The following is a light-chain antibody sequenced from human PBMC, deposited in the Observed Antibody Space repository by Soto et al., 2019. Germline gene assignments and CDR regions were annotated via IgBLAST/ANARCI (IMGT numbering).Light chain of an antibody. V-gene: IGKV3-15*01. CDR3: QHHDAWPYT. CDR2: GAS. J-gene: IGKJ2*01. CDR1: QSVGSN. Sequence: EIVLTQSPGTLSVSPGERATLSCRASQSVGSNLAWYQQRPGQAHRLLIYGASTRATGIPARFSGSGSGTEFTLTISSLQSEDFAVYYCQHHDAWPYTFGQGTKLEIK.